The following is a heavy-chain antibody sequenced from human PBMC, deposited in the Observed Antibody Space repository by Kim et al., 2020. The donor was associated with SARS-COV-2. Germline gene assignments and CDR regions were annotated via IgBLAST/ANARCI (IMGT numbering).Heavy chain of an antibody. CDR3: ARNLGGGYGGAN. Sequence: GGSLRLSCAASGFSVNANWLSWVRQAPGKGLEWVSVIDNGGTTYYVDSVKGRFTVSRDNSKNTLYLQMNSLRAEDTAVYYCARNLGGGYGGANWGQGTLV. V-gene: IGHV3-53*01. CDR2: IDNGGTT. CDR1: GFSVNANW. J-gene: IGHJ4*02. D-gene: IGHD3-22*01.